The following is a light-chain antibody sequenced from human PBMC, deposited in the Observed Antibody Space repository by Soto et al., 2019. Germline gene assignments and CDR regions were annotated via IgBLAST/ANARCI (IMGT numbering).Light chain of an antibody. Sequence: DIQLTQSPSFLSASVGDRVTITCRASQGLSSDLAWYQQKPGKAPKLLIYAASTLQSGVPSRFSGSGSGTXXXLTIXSXQPEDFATYYCQQLNSYPITFGQGTRLEIK. V-gene: IGKV1-9*01. CDR1: QGLSSD. CDR3: QQLNSYPIT. CDR2: AAS. J-gene: IGKJ5*01.